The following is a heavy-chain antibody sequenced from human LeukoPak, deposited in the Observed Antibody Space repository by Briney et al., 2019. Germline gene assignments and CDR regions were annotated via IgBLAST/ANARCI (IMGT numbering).Heavy chain of an antibody. CDR2: ISYDGSNK. Sequence: GGSLRLSCAASGFTFSSYAMYWVRQAPGKGLEWVAVISYDGSNKYYADSVKGRFTISRHNSKNTLYLQMNSLRAEDTAVYYCARDRLQQLVNYYYGMDVWGQGTTVTVSS. J-gene: IGHJ6*02. V-gene: IGHV3-30-3*01. D-gene: IGHD6-13*01. CDR1: GFTFSSYA. CDR3: ARDRLQQLVNYYYGMDV.